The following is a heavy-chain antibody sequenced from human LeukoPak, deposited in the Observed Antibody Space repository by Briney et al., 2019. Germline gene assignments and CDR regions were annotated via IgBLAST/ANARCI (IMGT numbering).Heavy chain of an antibody. Sequence: GGSLRLSCAASGFTFSSYWMHWVRQAPGKGLVWVSRINSDGSSTSYADSVKGRFTISRDNAKNTLYLQMNSLRAEDTAVYYCARGRYSSGLRYFDYWGQGTPVTVSS. J-gene: IGHJ4*02. CDR2: INSDGSST. CDR1: GFTFSSYW. D-gene: IGHD6-19*01. V-gene: IGHV3-74*01. CDR3: ARGRYSSGLRYFDY.